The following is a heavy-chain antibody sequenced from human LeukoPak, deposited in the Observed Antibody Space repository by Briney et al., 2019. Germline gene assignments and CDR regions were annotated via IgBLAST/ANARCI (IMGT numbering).Heavy chain of an antibody. CDR1: GYSISNGYY. D-gene: IGHD3-10*01. J-gene: IGHJ3*02. CDR3: ARHSALKLDAFDI. Sequence: SETLSLTCTVSGYSISNGYYWGWIRQPPGKGLEWIGSIYYSGSTYYNPSLKSRVTISVDTSKNQFSLKLSSVTAADTAVYYCARHSALKLDAFDIWGQGTMVTVSS. V-gene: IGHV4-38-2*02. CDR2: IYYSGST.